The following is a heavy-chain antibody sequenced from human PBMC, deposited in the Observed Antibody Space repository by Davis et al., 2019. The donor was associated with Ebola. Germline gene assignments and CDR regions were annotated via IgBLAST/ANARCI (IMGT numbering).Heavy chain of an antibody. CDR3: ARDILRDWSDV. J-gene: IGHJ5*02. D-gene: IGHD3-9*01. V-gene: IGHV1-69*13. CDR1: GGTFSSYT. CDR2: IIPVFAQA. Sequence: AASVKVSCKASGGTFSSYTISWVRQAPGQGLEWMGGIIPVFAQAKYAPKFQDRVTMTADESTSTVYMELTRLTSEDTAVYYCARDILRDWSDVWGLGTLVIVSS.